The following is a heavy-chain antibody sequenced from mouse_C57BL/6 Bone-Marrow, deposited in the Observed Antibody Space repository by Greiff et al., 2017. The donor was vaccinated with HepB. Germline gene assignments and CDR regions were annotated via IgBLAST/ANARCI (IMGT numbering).Heavy chain of an antibody. CDR2: IYPRGGNT. CDR3: ARYGPWFAY. D-gene: IGHD1-1*01. Sequence: VQLQQSGAELARPGASVKLSCKASGYTFTSYGISWVKQRTGQGLEWIGEIYPRGGNTYYNEKFKGKATLTADKSSSKAYMELRSLTSEDSAVYFCARYGPWFAYWGQGTLVTVSA. V-gene: IGHV1-81*01. J-gene: IGHJ3*01. CDR1: GYTFTSYG.